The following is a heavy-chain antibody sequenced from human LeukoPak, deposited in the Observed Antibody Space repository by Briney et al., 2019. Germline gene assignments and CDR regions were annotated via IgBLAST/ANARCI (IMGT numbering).Heavy chain of an antibody. CDR2: INHSGST. V-gene: IGHV4-39*07. Sequence: SETLSLTCTVSGGSISSSPYYWGWISQPPGKGLEWIGEINHSGSTNYNPSLKSRVTISVDTSKNQFSLKLSSVTAADTAVYYCARDFWSGSNWFDPWGQGTLVTVSS. J-gene: IGHJ5*02. CDR1: GGSISSSPYY. D-gene: IGHD3-3*01. CDR3: ARDFWSGSNWFDP.